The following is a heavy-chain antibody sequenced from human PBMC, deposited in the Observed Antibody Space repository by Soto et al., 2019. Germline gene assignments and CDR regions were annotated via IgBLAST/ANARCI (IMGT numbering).Heavy chain of an antibody. CDR3: AREGGYNGYDGEVYWYFAL. CDR2: IWYDGSNK. V-gene: IGHV3-33*01. CDR1: GFTFSSYG. Sequence: VQLVESGGGVVQPGRSLRLSCAASGFTFSSYGMHWVRQAPGKGLEWVAVIWYDGSNKYYADSVKGRFTISRDNSKNTLYLQMNSLRAENTAVYYCAREGGYNGYDGEVYWYFALWGRGTLVTVSS. D-gene: IGHD5-12*01. J-gene: IGHJ2*01.